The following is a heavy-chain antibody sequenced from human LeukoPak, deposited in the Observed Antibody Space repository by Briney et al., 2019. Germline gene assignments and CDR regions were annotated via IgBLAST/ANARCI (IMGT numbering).Heavy chain of an antibody. CDR1: GGTFSNYG. CDR2: IIPIFGTA. J-gene: IGHJ6*03. Sequence: GASVKVSCKASGGTFSNYGISWVRQAPGQGLEWMGGIIPIFGTANYAQKFQDRVTITADEYTSTAYMELSSLRSDDTAVYYCARRAAYYYYMDVWGKGTTVTVSS. V-gene: IGHV1-69*13. CDR3: ARRAAYYYYMDV.